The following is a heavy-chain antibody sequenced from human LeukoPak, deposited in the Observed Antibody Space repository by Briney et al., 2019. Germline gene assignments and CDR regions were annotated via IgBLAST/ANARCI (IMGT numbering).Heavy chain of an antibody. CDR1: GFTVSSNS. CDR3: ARHSGNSGSYYFDY. Sequence: PGGSLRLSCAASGFTVSSNSVSWVRQAPGKGLEWVSLIYGGGSTFYADSVKGRFTISRDNSKNTLYLQMNSLRPEDTAVYYCARHSGNSGSYYFDYRGQGTLVTVSP. D-gene: IGHD5-12*01. V-gene: IGHV3-53*01. CDR2: IYGGGST. J-gene: IGHJ4*02.